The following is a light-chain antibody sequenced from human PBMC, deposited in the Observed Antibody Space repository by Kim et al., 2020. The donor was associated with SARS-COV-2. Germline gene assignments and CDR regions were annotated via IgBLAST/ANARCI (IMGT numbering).Light chain of an antibody. Sequence: ALGQKVRITCQGDSLKSYYAPWYPQKPGQAPILVIYGKNNRPSGIPDRFSGSSSGNTASLTITGTQAGDEADYYCNSRDSNDNVVFGGGTKVTVL. CDR1: SLKSYY. CDR3: NSRDSNDNVV. CDR2: GKN. J-gene: IGLJ2*01. V-gene: IGLV3-19*01.